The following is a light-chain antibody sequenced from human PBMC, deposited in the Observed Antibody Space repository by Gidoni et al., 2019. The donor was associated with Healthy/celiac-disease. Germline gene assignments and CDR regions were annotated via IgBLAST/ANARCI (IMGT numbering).Light chain of an antibody. CDR3: QQYYSTPPYT. CDR2: WAS. V-gene: IGKV4-1*01. Sequence: DIVMTQSPDSLAGSLGERATINCKSSQSVLYSCNNKNYLACYQQKPGQPPKLLIYWASTRESGVPDRFSGSGSGTDFTLTISSLQAEDVAVYYCQQYYSTPPYTFGQXTKLEIK. CDR1: QSVLYSCNNKNY. J-gene: IGKJ2*01.